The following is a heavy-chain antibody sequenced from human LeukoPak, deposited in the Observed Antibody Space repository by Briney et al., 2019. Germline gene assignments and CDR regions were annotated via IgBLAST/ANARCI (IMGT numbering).Heavy chain of an antibody. CDR2: INHSGST. CDR3: ARGHFYDYIWGSYRPDAFDI. J-gene: IGHJ3*02. Sequence: SETLSLTCAVYGGSFSGYYWSWIRQPPGKGLEWIGEINHSGSTNYNPSLKRRVTISVDTSKNQFSLKLSSVTAADTAVYYCARGHFYDYIWGSYRPDAFDIWGQGTMVTVSS. D-gene: IGHD3-16*02. CDR1: GGSFSGYY. V-gene: IGHV4-34*01.